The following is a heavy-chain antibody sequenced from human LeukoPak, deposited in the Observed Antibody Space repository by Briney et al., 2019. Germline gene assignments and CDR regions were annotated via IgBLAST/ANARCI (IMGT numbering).Heavy chain of an antibody. D-gene: IGHD3-10*01. Sequence: GRSLRLSCAASGFTFSSYAMHWVRQAPGKGLEWVAVISYDGSNKYYADSVKGRFTISRDNSKSTLYLQMNSLRAEDTAVYYCAQSGGKVRGVITSHLDYWGQGTLVTVSS. CDR2: ISYDGSNK. J-gene: IGHJ4*02. V-gene: IGHV3-30-3*01. CDR1: GFTFSSYA. CDR3: AQSGGKVRGVITSHLDY.